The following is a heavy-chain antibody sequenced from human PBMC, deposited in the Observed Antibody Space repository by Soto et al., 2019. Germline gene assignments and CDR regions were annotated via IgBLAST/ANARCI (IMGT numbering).Heavy chain of an antibody. CDR3: ARVTKSYYYYYGMDV. J-gene: IGHJ6*02. CDR1: GGTFSSYA. Sequence: QVQLVQSGAEIKKPGSSVKVSCKASGGTFSSYAISWVRQAPGQGLEWMGGFIPIFGTPNYAQKFQGRVTITADESTSTAYMELSSLRSEDTAVYYCARVTKSYYYYYGMDVWGQGTTVTVSS. V-gene: IGHV1-69*01. CDR2: FIPIFGTP.